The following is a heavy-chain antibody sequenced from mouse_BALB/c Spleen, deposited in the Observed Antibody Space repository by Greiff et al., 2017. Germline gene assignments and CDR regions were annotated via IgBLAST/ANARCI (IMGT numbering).Heavy chain of an antibody. CDR3: ARGYYYGSSYGAMDY. Sequence: VQVVESGPGLVAPSQSLSITCTVSGFSLTSYGVHWVRQPPGKGLEWLGVIWAGGSTNYNSALMSRLSISKDNSKSQVFLKMNSLQTDDTAMYYCARGYYYGSSYGAMDYWGQGTSVTVSS. V-gene: IGHV2-9*02. CDR1: GFSLTSYG. CDR2: IWAGGST. D-gene: IGHD1-1*01. J-gene: IGHJ4*01.